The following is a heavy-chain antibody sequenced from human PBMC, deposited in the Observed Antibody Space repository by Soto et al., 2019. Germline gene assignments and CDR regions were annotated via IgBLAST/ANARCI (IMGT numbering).Heavy chain of an antibody. J-gene: IGHJ5*02. CDR1: GDSISSGGYY. CDR3: ARDPGGSNSRGGGWFDP. V-gene: IGHV4-31*03. CDR2: IYYSGST. D-gene: IGHD1-26*01. Sequence: QVQLQESGPGLVKPSQTLSLTCTVSGDSISSGGYYWSWIRQHPGKGLEWIGYIYYSGSTYYNPSLKSGGTISVDTPKNQFSPKLSSVTAADTAVYYCARDPGGSNSRGGGWFDPWGQGTLVTVSS.